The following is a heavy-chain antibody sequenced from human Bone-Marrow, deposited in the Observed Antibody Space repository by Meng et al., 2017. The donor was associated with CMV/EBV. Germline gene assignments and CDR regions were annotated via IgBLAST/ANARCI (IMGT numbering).Heavy chain of an antibody. CDR2: IYHSGST. D-gene: IGHD2-2*02. J-gene: IGHJ4*02. V-gene: IGHV4-4*02. Sequence: SETLSLTCAVSGGSISSSNWWSWVRQSPGKGLEWIGEIYHSGSTNYNPSLKSRVTISVDKPKNQFSLKLSSVTAADTAVYFCASRYCSSTSCYRDWGQGTLVTVSS. CDR1: GGSISSSNW. CDR3: ASRYCSSTSCYRD.